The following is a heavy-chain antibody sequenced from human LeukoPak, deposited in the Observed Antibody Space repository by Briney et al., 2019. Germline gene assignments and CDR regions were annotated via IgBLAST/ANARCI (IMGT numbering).Heavy chain of an antibody. V-gene: IGHV4-59*08. CDR2: IYYSGST. J-gene: IGHJ5*02. CDR1: GGSISSYY. D-gene: IGHD6-13*01. CDR3: ASGGGAAAGINWFDP. Sequence: SETLSLTCTVSGGSISSYYWSWIRQPPGKGLEWIGYIYYSGSTNYNPSLKSRVTISVDTSKNQFSLKLSSVTAADTAVYYCASGGGAAAGINWFDPWGQGTLVTVSS.